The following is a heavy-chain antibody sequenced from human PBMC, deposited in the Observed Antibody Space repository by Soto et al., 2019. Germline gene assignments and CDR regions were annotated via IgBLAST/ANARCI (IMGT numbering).Heavy chain of an antibody. J-gene: IGHJ4*02. CDR1: GYSFTNFA. D-gene: IGHD6-19*01. CDR2: INAGDGNT. Sequence: ASVKVSCKASGYSFTNFAIHWVRQAPGQRLEWMGWINAGDGNTKYSQKFQDRVNFTRDSSASTAYMELSSLRSEDTAVYYCARHGAVAGNINFHYWGQGTMVTVYS. V-gene: IGHV1-3*01. CDR3: ARHGAVAGNINFHY.